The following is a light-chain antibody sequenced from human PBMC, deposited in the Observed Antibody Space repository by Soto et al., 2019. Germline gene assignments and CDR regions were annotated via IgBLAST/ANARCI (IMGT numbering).Light chain of an antibody. Sequence: EIVLTQSPGTLSLPPGDRASLSCRASQSVTSNFLSWYQQKPGQAPRLLIYAASTRATGIPDRFSGSGSGTDFTLTISRLEPEDFAVYFCQQYGSSPWTFGQGTKVDIK. J-gene: IGKJ1*01. CDR2: AAS. CDR1: QSVTSNF. V-gene: IGKV3-20*01. CDR3: QQYGSSPWT.